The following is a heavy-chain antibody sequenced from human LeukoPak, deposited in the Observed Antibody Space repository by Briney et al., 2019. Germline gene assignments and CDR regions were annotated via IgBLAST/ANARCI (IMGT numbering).Heavy chain of an antibody. CDR1: GFTFSNYW. V-gene: IGHV3-30-3*01. CDR2: ISYDGSNK. CDR3: AREDYYYDSSGYYPYGMDV. Sequence: PAGGSLRLSCAASGFTFSNYWMSWVRQAPGKGLEWVAVISYDGSNKYYADSVKGRFTISRDNSKNTLYLQMNSLRAEDTAVYYCAREDYYYDSSGYYPYGMDVWGQGTTVTVSS. J-gene: IGHJ6*02. D-gene: IGHD3-22*01.